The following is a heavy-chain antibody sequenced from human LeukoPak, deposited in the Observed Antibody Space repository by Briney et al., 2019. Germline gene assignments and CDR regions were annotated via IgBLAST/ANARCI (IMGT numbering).Heavy chain of an antibody. J-gene: IGHJ5*02. D-gene: IGHD5-18*01. CDR3: ARGHRWIQLWFDLNWFDT. CDR2: TYYRSKWYY. V-gene: IGHV6-1*01. CDR1: GDSVSSNSAA. Sequence: SQTLSLTCAISGDSVSSNSAAWNWIRQSPSRGLEWLVRTYYRSKWYYDYATSVKVRITINPETYKHQFSMQLSSVTSEDTAVYYCARGHRWIQLWFDLNWFDTWGQGTLVTVSS.